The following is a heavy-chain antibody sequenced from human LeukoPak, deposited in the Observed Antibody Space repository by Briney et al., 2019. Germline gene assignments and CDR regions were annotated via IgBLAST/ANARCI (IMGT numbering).Heavy chain of an antibody. D-gene: IGHD3-3*02. CDR3: ARGRREHFWSGHYFDY. CDR1: GGTIISYY. Sequence: SETLCLTCTVSGGTIISYYWSWIRQAPGKGLEWIGNIYYSGSTNYNPYLKNRVTISVDTSKNHFSLQLTSVTAADTAVYYCARGRREHFWSGHYFDYWGQGTLLTVSS. CDR2: IYYSGST. V-gene: IGHV4-59*01. J-gene: IGHJ4*02.